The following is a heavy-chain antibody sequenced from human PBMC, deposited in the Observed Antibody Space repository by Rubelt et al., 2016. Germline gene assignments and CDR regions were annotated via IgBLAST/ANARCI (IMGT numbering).Heavy chain of an antibody. D-gene: IGHD3-22*01. CDR2: ISSSSSYI. Sequence: GGGLVQPGGSLRLSCAASGLTFSSYSMTWVRQAPGKGLEWVSSISSSSSYIYYADSVRGRFTISRDNATNSLYLQMNSLRAEDTAVYYLARAQDSGVYYVEFDYWGQGTLVTVSS. J-gene: IGHJ4*02. V-gene: IGHV3-21*01. CDR1: GLTFSSYS. CDR3: ARAQDSGVYYVEFDY.